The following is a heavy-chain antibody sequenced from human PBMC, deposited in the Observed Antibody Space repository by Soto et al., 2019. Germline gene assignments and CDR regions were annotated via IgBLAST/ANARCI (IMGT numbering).Heavy chain of an antibody. Sequence: KPSETLSLTCAVYGGSFSGYYWSWIRQPPGKWLEWIGEINHSGSTNYNPSLKSRVTISVDTSKNQFSLKLSSVTAADTAVYYCARGRVYCSSTSCYTFWSRNNWFDPWGQGXLVTVSS. CDR3: ARGRVYCSSTSCYTFWSRNNWFDP. J-gene: IGHJ5*02. V-gene: IGHV4-34*01. D-gene: IGHD2-2*02. CDR1: GGSFSGYY. CDR2: INHSGST.